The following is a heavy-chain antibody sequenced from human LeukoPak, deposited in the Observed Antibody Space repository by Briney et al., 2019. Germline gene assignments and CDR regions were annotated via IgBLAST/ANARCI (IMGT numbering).Heavy chain of an antibody. CDR3: ARAVGYGSGTYRQYFFDY. J-gene: IGHJ4*02. D-gene: IGHD3-10*01. CDR2: INPNSGGT. Sequence: GASVTVSCKASGYTFTGYYMHWVRQAPGQGLEWMGWINPNSGGTNYAQNFQGRVTMSRDTSISTAYMDLSRLRSDDTAVYYCARAVGYGSGTYRQYFFDYWGQGTLVTVSS. CDR1: GYTFTGYY. V-gene: IGHV1-2*02.